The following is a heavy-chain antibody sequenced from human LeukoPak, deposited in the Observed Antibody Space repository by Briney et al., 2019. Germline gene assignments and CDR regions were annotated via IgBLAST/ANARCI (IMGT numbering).Heavy chain of an antibody. CDR1: GFTFRNYW. J-gene: IGHJ4*02. CDR2: INQDGSEK. V-gene: IGHV3-7*01. CDR3: ASPFAY. Sequence: PGGSLRLSCAASGFTFRNYWMSWVRQAPGKGLEWVANINQDGSEKYYVDSVKGRFTISRDNAKSSLYLQMNSLRAEDTAIYYCASPFAYWGQGTLVTVSS.